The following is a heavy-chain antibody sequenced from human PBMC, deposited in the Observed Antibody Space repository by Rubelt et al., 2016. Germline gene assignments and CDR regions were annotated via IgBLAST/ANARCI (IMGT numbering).Heavy chain of an antibody. J-gene: IGHJ5*02. CDR2: INHSGSP. V-gene: IGHV4-39*07. Sequence: QLQLQESGPGLVKPSETLSLTCSVSGDSISSSSYYWSWIRQPPGKGLEWIGEINHSGSPNYNPSLKWRVPISGDRSKIQFALKRGSVTAADTAVYYCARGYVDTAMGRGYWFDPWGQGTLGTVSS. D-gene: IGHD5-18*01. CDR3: ARGYVDTAMGRGYWFDP. CDR1: GDSISSSSYY.